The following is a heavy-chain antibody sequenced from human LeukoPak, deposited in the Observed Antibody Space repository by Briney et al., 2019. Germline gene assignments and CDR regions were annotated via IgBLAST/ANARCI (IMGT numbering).Heavy chain of an antibody. J-gene: IGHJ4*02. CDR2: IYYTGST. D-gene: IGHD3-10*01. CDR3: ASRTRFGELRFDY. V-gene: IGHV4-39*01. CDR1: GGSISTSNYY. Sequence: SETLSLTCSVCGGSISTSNYYWGWIRQPPGKGLEWIGSIYYTGSTYYNPSLNSRVTVSVDTSKNQFSLKLSSVTAADTAVYYCASRTRFGELRFDYWGQGTLVTVSS.